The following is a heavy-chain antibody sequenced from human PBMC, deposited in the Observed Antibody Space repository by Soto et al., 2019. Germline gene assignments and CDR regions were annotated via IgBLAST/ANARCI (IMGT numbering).Heavy chain of an antibody. CDR1: GFTFSSYA. J-gene: IGHJ6*02. V-gene: IGHV3-23*01. CDR3: AKASRITMVRGVGGNYGMDV. CDR2: ISGSGGST. D-gene: IGHD3-10*01. Sequence: LRLSCAASGFTFSSYAMSWVRQAPGKGLEWVSAISGSGGSTYYADSVKGRFTISRDNSKNTLYLQMNSLRAEDTAVYYCAKASRITMVRGVGGNYGMDVWGQGTTVTVSS.